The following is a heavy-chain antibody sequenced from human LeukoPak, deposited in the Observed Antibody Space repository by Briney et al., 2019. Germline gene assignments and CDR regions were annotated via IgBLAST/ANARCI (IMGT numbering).Heavy chain of an antibody. CDR2: IYYSGST. CDR3: ARGGVPHSSSSDYYYGMDV. V-gene: IGHV4-59*01. CDR1: GGSISSYY. Sequence: SETLSLTCPVSGGSISSYYWSWIRQPPGKGLEWIGYIYYSGSTNYNPSLKSRVTISVDTSKNQFSLKLSSVTAADTAVYYCARGGVPHSSSSDYYYGMDVWGQGTTVTVSS. D-gene: IGHD6-6*01. J-gene: IGHJ6*02.